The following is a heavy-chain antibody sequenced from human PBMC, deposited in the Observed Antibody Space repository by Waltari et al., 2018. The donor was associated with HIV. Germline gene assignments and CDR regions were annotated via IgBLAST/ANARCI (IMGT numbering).Heavy chain of an antibody. CDR1: GFTFTTYW. CDR2: IKDDGSEK. J-gene: IGHJ6*02. V-gene: IGHV3-7*01. CDR3: ARIGTFPHNYAIDF. D-gene: IGHD1-26*01. Sequence: EVQLMESGGGLVQSGGSLRLSFAASGFTFTTYWMSWVRQTPGKGLEWVAYIKDDGSEKYYMGSVKGRFTISRDNAKNSMFLQMNSLRAEDTAVYYCARIGTFPHNYAIDFWGQGTTVTVSS.